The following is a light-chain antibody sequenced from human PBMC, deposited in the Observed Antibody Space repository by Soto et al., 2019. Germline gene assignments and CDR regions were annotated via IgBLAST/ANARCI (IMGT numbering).Light chain of an antibody. CDR2: EVS. J-gene: IGLJ3*02. V-gene: IGLV2-8*01. CDR1: SSDVGAYNY. CDR3: SSYAGSNNWV. Sequence: QSVLTQPPSASGSPGQSVTISCTGTSSDVGAYNYVSWYQQHPGKAPTVMIYEVSKRPSGVPDRFSGSKSGNTASLTVSGLQAEDEADYYCSSYAGSNNWVFGGGTKLTVL.